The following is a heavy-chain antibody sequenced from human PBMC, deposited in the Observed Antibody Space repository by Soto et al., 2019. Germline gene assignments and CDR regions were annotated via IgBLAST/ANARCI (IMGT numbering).Heavy chain of an antibody. Sequence: VQLVESGGGVVQPGRSLRLSCAASGFTFSSYAMHWVRQAPGKGLEWVAVISYDGSNKYYADSVKGRFTISRDNSKNTLYLQMNSLRAEDTAVYYCAREYCSSTSCYGFDYWGQGTLVTVSS. CDR1: GFTFSSYA. J-gene: IGHJ4*02. CDR3: AREYCSSTSCYGFDY. CDR2: ISYDGSNK. D-gene: IGHD2-2*01. V-gene: IGHV3-30-3*01.